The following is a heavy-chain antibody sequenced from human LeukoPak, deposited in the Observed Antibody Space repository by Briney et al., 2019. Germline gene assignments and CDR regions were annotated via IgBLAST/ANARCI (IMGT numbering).Heavy chain of an antibody. CDR2: IYYSGST. J-gene: IGHJ6*02. CDR1: GGSISSSSYY. D-gene: IGHD3-10*01. V-gene: IGHV4-39*01. Sequence: SETLSLTCTVSGGSISSSSYYWGWIRQPPGKGLEWIGSIYYSGSTYYNPSLKSRVTISVDTSKNQFSLKLSSVTAADTAVYYCARRSGGSVSYYRSYYYYYGMDVWGQGTTVTVSS. CDR3: ARRSGGSVSYYRSYYYYYGMDV.